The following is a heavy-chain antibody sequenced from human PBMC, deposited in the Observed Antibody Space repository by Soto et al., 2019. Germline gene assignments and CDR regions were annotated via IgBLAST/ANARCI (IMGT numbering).Heavy chain of an antibody. D-gene: IGHD2-15*01. CDR3: ARWGCSGSNCNLNQRSFDL. CDR2: IWYDESNK. CDR1: GFIFNEYG. V-gene: IGHV3-33*03. Sequence: QVHLVESGGGVVQPGRSLRLSCAASGFIFNEYGMHWVRQAPGKGLEWVAVIWYDESNKYYADSVKGRFTFSRDNSKNTMSLQMNSLRVEDTAVYYCARWGCSGSNCNLNQRSFDLWGQGTLVTVSS. J-gene: IGHJ4*02.